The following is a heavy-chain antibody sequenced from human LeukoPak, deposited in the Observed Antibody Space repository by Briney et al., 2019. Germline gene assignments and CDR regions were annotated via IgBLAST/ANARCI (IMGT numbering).Heavy chain of an antibody. CDR2: ISGSGGNT. J-gene: IGHJ4*02. V-gene: IGHV3-23*01. Sequence: PGGSLRLSCAASGFTFSSNTMSWVRQAPGKGLEWVSVISGSGGNTYYADSVKGRLTISRDNSKNTLYLQMNSLRPEDTAVYYCAKASGGNVVYWGQGTLVTVSS. D-gene: IGHD4-23*01. CDR1: GFTFSSNT. CDR3: AKASGGNVVY.